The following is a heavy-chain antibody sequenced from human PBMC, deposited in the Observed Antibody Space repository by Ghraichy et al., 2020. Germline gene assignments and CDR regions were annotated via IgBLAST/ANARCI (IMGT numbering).Heavy chain of an antibody. J-gene: IGHJ5*02. CDR1: GGSISSSSYY. CDR3: ARHGGYCSVGSCYYFWDGYNWFDP. V-gene: IGHV4-39*01. Sequence: SETLSLTCTVSGGSISSSSYYWGWIRQPPGKGLEWIGSIYYSGSNYYNPSLKSRVTISGDTSKNQFSLKLSSVTAADTAVYYCARHGGYCSVGSCYYFWDGYNWFDPWVQGTLFTVSS. CDR2: IYYSGSN. D-gene: IGHD2-15*01.